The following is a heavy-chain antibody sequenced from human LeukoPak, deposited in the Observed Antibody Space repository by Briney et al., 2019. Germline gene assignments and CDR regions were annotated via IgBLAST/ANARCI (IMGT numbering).Heavy chain of an antibody. V-gene: IGHV4-59*01. CDR1: GGSISSYY. CDR3: ARAPVRYRAFDI. D-gene: IGHD2-8*01. CDR2: IYYSGST. J-gene: IGHJ3*02. Sequence: SETLSLTCTVSGGSISSYYWSWIRQPPGKGLEWIGYIYYSGSTNYNPSLKSRVTISVDTSKNQFSLKLSSVTAADTAVYYCARAPVRYRAFDIWGQGTMVTVSS.